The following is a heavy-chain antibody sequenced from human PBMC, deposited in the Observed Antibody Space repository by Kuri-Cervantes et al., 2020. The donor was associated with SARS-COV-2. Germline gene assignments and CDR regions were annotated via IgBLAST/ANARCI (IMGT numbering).Heavy chain of an antibody. J-gene: IGHJ4*02. V-gene: IGHV3-33*08. CDR3: ARDLPYYYDSSDYDFDY. D-gene: IGHD3-22*01. CDR2: IWYDGSNK. Sequence: GESLKISCAASGFTFSSYGMHWVRQAPGKGLEWVAVIWYDGSNKYYADSVKGRFTISRDNSKNTLYLQMNSLRAEDTAVYYCARDLPYYYDSSDYDFDYWGQGTLVTVSS. CDR1: GFTFSSYG.